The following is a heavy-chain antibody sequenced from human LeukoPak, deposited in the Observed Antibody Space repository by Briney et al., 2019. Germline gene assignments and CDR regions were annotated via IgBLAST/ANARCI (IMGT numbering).Heavy chain of an antibody. J-gene: IGHJ5*02. CDR1: GYTFTGYY. V-gene: IGHV1-2*02. CDR3: ARDGPLSWHYDSSGYPNWFDP. Sequence: ASVKVSCKASGYTFTGYYMHWVRQAPGQGLEWMGWINPNSGGTNYAQKFQGRVTMTRDTSISTAYMELSRLRSDDTAVYYCARDGPLSWHYDSSGYPNWFDPWGQGTLVTVSS. CDR2: INPNSGGT. D-gene: IGHD3-22*01.